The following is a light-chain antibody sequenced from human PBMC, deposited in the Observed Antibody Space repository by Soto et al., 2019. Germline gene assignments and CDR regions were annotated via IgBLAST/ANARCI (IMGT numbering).Light chain of an antibody. CDR2: DVS. J-gene: IGLJ3*02. V-gene: IGLV2-14*01. CDR1: SSDIGAYNY. Sequence: QSALTQPASVSGSPGQSIIISCTGSSSDIGAYNYVSWYQQHPGKAPKLMIYDVSNRPSGVSYRFSGSKSGSTASLTISGLQVEDEADYYCSSYTISRIRVFGGGTKVTVL. CDR3: SSYTISRIRV.